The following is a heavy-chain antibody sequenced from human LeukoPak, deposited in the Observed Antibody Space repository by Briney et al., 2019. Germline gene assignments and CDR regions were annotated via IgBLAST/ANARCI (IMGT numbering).Heavy chain of an antibody. D-gene: IGHD2-15*01. V-gene: IGHV4-34*01. CDR3: ARVKAAWWRAVRPDYYYSYYMDV. J-gene: IGHJ6*03. CDR1: GESFSGYY. Sequence: PSETLSLTCAVYGESFSGYYWTWVRQPPGKGLEWIGDSNHSGSTNYNPSLESRVSISVDTSKNQFSLKVTSVTAADTAVYYCARVKAAWWRAVRPDYYYSYYMDVWGIGTTVTVSS. CDR2: SNHSGST.